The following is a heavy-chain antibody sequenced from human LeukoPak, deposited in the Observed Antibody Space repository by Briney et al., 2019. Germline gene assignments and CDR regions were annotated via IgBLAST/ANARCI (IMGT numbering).Heavy chain of an antibody. CDR2: ISSSSGTI. Sequence: GGSLRLSCAASGFIFSNYNMNWVRQTQGKGLEWLSYISSSSGTIYYADSVKGRFTISGDNAKNSLYLQMNSLRAEDTAVYYCARALGYSYGYAVDYWGQGTLVTVSS. D-gene: IGHD5-18*01. CDR3: ARALGYSYGYAVDY. J-gene: IGHJ4*02. CDR1: GFIFSNYN. V-gene: IGHV3-48*01.